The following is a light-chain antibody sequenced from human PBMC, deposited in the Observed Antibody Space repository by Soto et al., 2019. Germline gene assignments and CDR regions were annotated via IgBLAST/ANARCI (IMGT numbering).Light chain of an antibody. J-gene: IGKJ4*02. Sequence: PGDRFALSCTPSQSVSSSYLTWSQHRPGQAPRLLFYAASTRATGIPARFSGSGSGTDFTLTISSLQSEDFAVYSCLQYPSTRAFGGGTKVDIK. CDR2: AAS. V-gene: IGKV3D-7*01. CDR3: LQYPSTRA. CDR1: QSVSSSY.